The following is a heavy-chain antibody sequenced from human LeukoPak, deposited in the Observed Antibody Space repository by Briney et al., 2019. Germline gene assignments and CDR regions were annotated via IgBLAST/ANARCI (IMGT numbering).Heavy chain of an antibody. V-gene: IGHV3-30*03. CDR1: GFTFSSYG. J-gene: IGHJ1*01. D-gene: IGHD2-2*01. CDR3: ASDLVVVPAATGDFQH. CDR2: ISYDGSNK. Sequence: GGSLRLSCAASGFTFSSYGMHWVRQAPGKGLEWVAVISYDGSNKYYADSVKGRFTISRDNAKNTLYLQMNSLRAEDTAVYYCASDLVVVPAATGDFQHWGQGTLVTVSS.